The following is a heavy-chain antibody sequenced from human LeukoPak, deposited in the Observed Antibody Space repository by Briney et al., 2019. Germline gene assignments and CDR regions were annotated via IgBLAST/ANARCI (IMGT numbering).Heavy chain of an antibody. D-gene: IGHD2-8*01. CDR1: GFTFSSYG. J-gene: IGHJ6*03. CDR2: IWYDGSNK. V-gene: IGHV3-33*06. CDR3: AKDGTLYCTNGVCSLDYYYYYMDV. Sequence: PGRSLRLSCAASGFTFSSYGMHWVRQAPGKGLEWVAVIWYDGSNKYYADSVKGRFTISRDNSKNTLYLQMNSLRAEDTAVYYCAKDGTLYCTNGVCSLDYYYYYMDVWGKGTTVTVPS.